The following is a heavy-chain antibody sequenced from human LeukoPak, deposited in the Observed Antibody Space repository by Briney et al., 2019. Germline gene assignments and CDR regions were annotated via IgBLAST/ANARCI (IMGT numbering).Heavy chain of an antibody. J-gene: IGHJ4*02. CDR1: AYSISSAYY. CDR2: IYHSGST. V-gene: IGHV4-38-2*02. Sequence: SETLSLTCTVSAYSISSAYYWGWIRQPPGKGLEWIGSIYHSGSTYYNPSLKSRVTISVDTSKNQFSLKLSSVTAADTAVYYCARGTGDYDILTGYYDGPLDYWGQGTLVTVSS. CDR3: ARGTGDYDILTGYYDGPLDY. D-gene: IGHD3-9*01.